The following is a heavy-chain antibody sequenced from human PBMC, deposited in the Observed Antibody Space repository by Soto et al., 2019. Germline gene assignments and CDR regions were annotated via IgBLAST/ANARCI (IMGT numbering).Heavy chain of an antibody. J-gene: IGHJ4*02. V-gene: IGHV5-51*01. CDR3: ARHEVPDYFDTNAHLDY. Sequence: HGESLKISCKVSGYRFTTYWIGWVRQMPGKGLEWMGIIYPGDSDVRYSPSFQGLVTISADKSIFTAYLQWSSLKASDTAMYFCARHEVPDYFDTNAHLDYWGQGTQVTVSS. CDR1: GYRFTTYW. CDR2: IYPGDSDV. D-gene: IGHD3-22*01.